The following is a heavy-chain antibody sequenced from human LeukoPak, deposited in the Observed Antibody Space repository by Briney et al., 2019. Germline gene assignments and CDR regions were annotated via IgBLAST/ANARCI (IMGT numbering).Heavy chain of an antibody. Sequence: PGGSLRLSCAAPGFTFSRYTMNWVRQAPGKGLEWVSSISSTSYYIYYADSVKGRFTISRDNAKKSLYLQMSSLRAEDTAVYYCAIDSDSTENYWGRGTLVTVSS. J-gene: IGHJ4*02. CDR3: AIDSDSTENY. CDR2: ISSTSYYI. CDR1: GFTFSRYT. V-gene: IGHV3-21*01. D-gene: IGHD2/OR15-2a*01.